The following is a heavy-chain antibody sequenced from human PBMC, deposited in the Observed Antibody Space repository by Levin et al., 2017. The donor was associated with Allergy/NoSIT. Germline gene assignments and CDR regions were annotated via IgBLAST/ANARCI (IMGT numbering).Heavy chain of an antibody. Sequence: GESLKISCAASGFTFSDYYMSWIRQAPGKGLEWVSYISSSGSTIYYADSVKGRFTISRDNAKNSLYLQMNSLRAEDTAVYYCARARLYSSGLGYWGQGTLVTVSS. CDR3: ARARLYSSGLGY. V-gene: IGHV3-11*01. J-gene: IGHJ4*02. CDR1: GFTFSDYY. D-gene: IGHD6-19*01. CDR2: ISSSGSTI.